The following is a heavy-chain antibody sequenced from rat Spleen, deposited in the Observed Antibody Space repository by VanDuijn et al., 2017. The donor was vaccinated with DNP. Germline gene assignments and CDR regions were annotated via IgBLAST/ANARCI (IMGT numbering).Heavy chain of an antibody. D-gene: IGHD4-3*01. Sequence: EVQLVESGGDLVQPGRSLKLSCVASGLTFNNYWMTWFRQVPGKGLEWVASVTTSSGRTFYPDSVKGRFTISRANVKSTLYLQMNSLRSEEMATYYCVRWYNSGYYFDYWGQGVMVTVSS. CDR3: VRWYNSGYYFDY. CDR1: GLTFNNYW. V-gene: IGHV5-31*01. J-gene: IGHJ2*01. CDR2: VTTSSGRT.